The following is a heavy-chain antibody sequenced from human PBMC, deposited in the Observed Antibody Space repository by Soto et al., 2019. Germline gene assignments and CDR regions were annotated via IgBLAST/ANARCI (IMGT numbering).Heavy chain of an antibody. CDR2: IYYSGST. D-gene: IGHD6-6*01. CDR1: GCSISSVDYY. J-gene: IGHJ5*02. V-gene: IGHV4-30-4*01. Sequence: SETLSLTCTVSGCSISSVDYYWSWIRQPPGKGLEWIGYIYYSGSTYYSPSLKSRVTISVDTSKNKFSLKLSSVTAADTAVYYCARYYSSSSKWFDPWGQGTLVTVSS. CDR3: ARYYSSSSKWFDP.